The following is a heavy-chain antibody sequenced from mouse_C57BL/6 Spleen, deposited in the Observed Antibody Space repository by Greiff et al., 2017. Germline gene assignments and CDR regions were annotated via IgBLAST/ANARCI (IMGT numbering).Heavy chain of an antibody. D-gene: IGHD1-1*01. CDR1: GYTFTSYW. V-gene: IGHV1-61*01. CDR2: IYPSDSET. J-gene: IGHJ3*01. CDR3: ARGDYYGSSPWFAY. Sequence: QVQLQQPGAELVRPGSSVKLSCKASGYTFTSYWMDWVKQRPGQGLEWIGNIYPSDSETHYNQKFKDKATLTVDQSSSTAYMQLSSLTSEDSAVYYCARGDYYGSSPWFAYWGQGTLVTVSA.